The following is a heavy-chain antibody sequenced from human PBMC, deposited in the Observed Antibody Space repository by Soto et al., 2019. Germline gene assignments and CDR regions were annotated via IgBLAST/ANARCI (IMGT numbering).Heavy chain of an antibody. CDR2: ISGSGGST. Sequence: EVQLLESGGGLVQPGGSLRLSCAASGFTFSSYAMSWVRQAPGKGLEWVSAISGSGGSTYYADSVKGRFTISRDNSKNTLYLQMNSLRAEDTAVYYCAKPYCSDCSCYSDYYFDYWGQGTLVTVSS. CDR3: AKPYCSDCSCYSDYYFDY. CDR1: GFTFSSYA. J-gene: IGHJ4*02. V-gene: IGHV3-23*01. D-gene: IGHD2-15*01.